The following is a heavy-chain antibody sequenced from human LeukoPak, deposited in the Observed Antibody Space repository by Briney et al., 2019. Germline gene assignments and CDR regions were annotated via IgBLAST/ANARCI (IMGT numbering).Heavy chain of an antibody. D-gene: IGHD2-2*01. J-gene: IGHJ3*01. CDR2: IYIGGDT. CDR3: ATRYCSGTSCFRGAFDV. Sequence: GGSLRLSCAASGFTVSGNYMSWVRQAPGKGLEWVSLIYIGGDTYYADSVKGRFTISRDNSQNTLYLQMNNLRPDDTAVYYCATRYCSGTSCFRGAFDVWGQGTMVTVSS. CDR1: GFTVSGNY. V-gene: IGHV3-66*02.